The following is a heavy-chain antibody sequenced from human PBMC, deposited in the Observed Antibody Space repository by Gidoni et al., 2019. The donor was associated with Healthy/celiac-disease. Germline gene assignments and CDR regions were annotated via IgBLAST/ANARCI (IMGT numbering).Heavy chain of an antibody. CDR2: ISSNGGST. V-gene: IGHV3-64D*06. J-gene: IGHJ3*02. CDR3: VKWVGGYYGDYLTWDDAFDI. Sequence: EVQLVESGGGLVQPGGSLRLSCSASGFTFSSYALHWVRQAPGKGLEYVSAISSNGGSTYYADSVKGRFTISRDNSKNTLYLQMSSLRAEDTAVYYCVKWVGGYYGDYLTWDDAFDIWGQGTMVTVSS. D-gene: IGHD4-17*01. CDR1: GFTFSSYA.